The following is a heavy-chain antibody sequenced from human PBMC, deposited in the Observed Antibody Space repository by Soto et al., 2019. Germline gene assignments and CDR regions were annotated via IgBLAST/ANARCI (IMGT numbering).Heavy chain of an antibody. CDR3: ARANPRYSGYDKGIDY. V-gene: IGHV3-33*01. Sequence: GGSLRLSCAASGFTFSSYGMHWVRQAPCKGLEWVAVIWYDGSNKYYADSVKGRFTISRDNSKNTLYLQMTSLRAEDTAVYYCARANPRYSGYDKGIDYWGQGTLVTVSS. D-gene: IGHD5-12*01. CDR1: GFTFSSYG. J-gene: IGHJ4*02. CDR2: IWYDGSNK.